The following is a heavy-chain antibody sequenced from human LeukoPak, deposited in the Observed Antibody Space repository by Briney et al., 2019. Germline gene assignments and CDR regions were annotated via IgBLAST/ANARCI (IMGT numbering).Heavy chain of an antibody. CDR3: ARVGRYTDYMDV. CDR1: GGSISSYY. CDR2: IYYSGST. D-gene: IGHD1-14*01. Sequence: SETLSLTCTVSGGSISSYYWSWIRQPPGKGLEWIGYIYYSGSTNYNPSLKSRVTISVDTSKNQFSLKLSSVTAADTAVYYCARVGRYTDYMDVWGKGTTVTISS. V-gene: IGHV4-59*01. J-gene: IGHJ6*03.